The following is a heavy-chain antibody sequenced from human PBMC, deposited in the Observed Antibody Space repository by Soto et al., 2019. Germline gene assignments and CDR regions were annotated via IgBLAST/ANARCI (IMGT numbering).Heavy chain of an antibody. J-gene: IGHJ4*02. CDR3: ARYQKGTFDY. CDR2: IHYTGST. CDR1: GGSISSGDYY. V-gene: IGHV4-30-4*01. D-gene: IGHD2-2*01. Sequence: SETLSLTCTVSGGSISSGDYYWSWIRQPPGKGLEWIGYIHYTGSTYYNPSLKSRLTISVDTSKNQFSLKLTSVTAADTAVYFCARYQKGTFDYWGQGTLVTVSS.